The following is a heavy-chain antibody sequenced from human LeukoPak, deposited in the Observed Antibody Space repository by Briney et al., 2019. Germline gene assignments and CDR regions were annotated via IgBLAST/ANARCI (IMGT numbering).Heavy chain of an antibody. CDR3: AKDIGLGIAAAGLDY. CDR1: GFTFSSHG. CDR2: ISWNSGSI. J-gene: IGHJ4*02. D-gene: IGHD6-13*01. Sequence: GGSLRLSCAASGFTFSSHGMNWVRQAPGKGLEWVSGISWNSGSIGYADSVKGRFTISRDNAKNSLYLQMNSLRAEDTALYYCAKDIGLGIAAAGLDYWGQGTLVTVSS. V-gene: IGHV3-9*01.